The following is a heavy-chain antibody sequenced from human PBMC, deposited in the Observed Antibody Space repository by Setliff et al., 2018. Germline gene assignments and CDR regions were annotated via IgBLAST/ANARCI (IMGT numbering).Heavy chain of an antibody. Sequence: GGSLRLSCVASGFSFSNYGMHWVRQAPGKGLEWVAVVWYGGSNEYYADSVKGRFTISRDNFKSTLYLQMNTLKAEDTAVYYCATGRRSGSYSSEYFQHWGQGTLVTVSS. CDR1: GFSFSNYG. CDR2: VWYGGSNE. V-gene: IGHV3-33*01. J-gene: IGHJ1*01. CDR3: ATGRRSGSYSSEYFQH. D-gene: IGHD1-26*01.